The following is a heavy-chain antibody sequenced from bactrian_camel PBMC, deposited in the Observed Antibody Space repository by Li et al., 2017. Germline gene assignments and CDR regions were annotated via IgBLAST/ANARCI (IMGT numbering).Heavy chain of an antibody. CDR3: AKDLSVGGWVFGH. V-gene: IGHV3S1*01. CDR1: GFTFSTYG. D-gene: IGHD5*01. Sequence: HVQLVESGGGLVQPGGSLRLSCAASGFTFSTYGVCWVRQAPGKGLEWVSCINKGGGSTYYAASVTGRFTISRDNAKGTLYLQLNNLKSEDTAMYYCAKDLSVGGWVFGHWGQGTQVT. CDR2: INKGGGST. J-gene: IGHJ4*01.